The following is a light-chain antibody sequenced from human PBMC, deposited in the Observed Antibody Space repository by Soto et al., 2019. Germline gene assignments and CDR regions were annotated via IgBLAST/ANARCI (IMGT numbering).Light chain of an antibody. V-gene: IGKV1-5*01. CDR1: QNINIW. Sequence: DIQMTQSPSTLSASVGDRVTITCRASQNINIWLAWYQQKPGKAPKLLIYDASNLESGVPSRFSGSGSGTEFTLTISSLQPDDFATFYCQQYKTDLWTCGQGTKVETK. J-gene: IGKJ1*01. CDR3: QQYKTDLWT. CDR2: DAS.